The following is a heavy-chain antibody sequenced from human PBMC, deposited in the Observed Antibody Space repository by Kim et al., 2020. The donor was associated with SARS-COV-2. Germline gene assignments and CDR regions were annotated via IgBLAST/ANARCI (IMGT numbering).Heavy chain of an antibody. D-gene: IGHD3-10*01. CDR1: NGSISTAYY. CDR2: IYYSGNT. J-gene: IGHJ4*02. Sequence: SETLSLTCTVSNGSISTAYYWGWIRQPPGKGLEWIWTIYYSGNTYYNPSLKSRVTMSIDTSRNQFSLKLTSVTAADTAVYYCARGVLVRWWGFDYWGQGTLVTVSS. CDR3: ARGVLVRWWGFDY. V-gene: IGHV4-39*01.